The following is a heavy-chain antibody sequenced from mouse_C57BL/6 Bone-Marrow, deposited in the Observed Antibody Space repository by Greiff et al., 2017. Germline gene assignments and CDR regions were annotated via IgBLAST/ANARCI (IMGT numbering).Heavy chain of an antibody. CDR1: GYTFTDYY. Sequence: QVQLQQSGPELVKPGASVKISCKASGYTFTDYYMNWVKQRPGQGLEWIGEIDPSDSYTNYNQKFKGKSTLTVDKSSSTAYMQLSSLTSEDSAVYYCARCWNYGSSYGYFDVWGTGTTVTVSS. D-gene: IGHD1-1*01. CDR3: ARCWNYGSSYGYFDV. CDR2: IDPSDSYT. V-gene: IGHV1-69*01. J-gene: IGHJ1*03.